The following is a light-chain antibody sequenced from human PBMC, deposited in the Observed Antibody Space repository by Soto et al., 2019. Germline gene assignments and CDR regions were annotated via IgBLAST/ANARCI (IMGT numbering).Light chain of an antibody. CDR1: QSIGSL. V-gene: IGKV1-5*03. Sequence: DIQMTQSPSTLSASVGDRVTITCRASQSIGSLLAWFQQKPGQAPKVLIYKASNLESGVPSRFSGSGSGTEFTLTISSLQPEDFSTYYCQQYTSSFSWTFGQGTKVEI. CDR2: KAS. CDR3: QQYTSSFSWT. J-gene: IGKJ1*01.